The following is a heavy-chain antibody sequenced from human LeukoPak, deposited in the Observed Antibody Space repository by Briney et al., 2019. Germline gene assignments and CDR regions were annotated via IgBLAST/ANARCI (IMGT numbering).Heavy chain of an antibody. Sequence: NPSDTLSLTCTVSGGSISSYYWSWIRQPPGKGLEWIGYIYYSGSTNYNPSLKSRVTISVDTSKNQFSLKLSSVTAADTAVYYCAREGRSGGLMVRGATYYYYMDVWGKGTTVTISS. D-gene: IGHD3-10*01. V-gene: IGHV4-59*01. CDR3: AREGRSGGLMVRGATYYYYMDV. CDR2: IYYSGST. J-gene: IGHJ6*03. CDR1: GGSISSYY.